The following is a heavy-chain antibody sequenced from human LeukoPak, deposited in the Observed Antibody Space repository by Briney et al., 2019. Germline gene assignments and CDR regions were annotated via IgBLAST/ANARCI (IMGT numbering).Heavy chain of an antibody. CDR2: ISYDGSNK. V-gene: IGHV3-30-3*01. J-gene: IGHJ4*02. D-gene: IGHD3-22*01. CDR3: ARWWTFSSQTKSSGSLDY. Sequence: GGSLRLSCAASRFTFSNYPMHWVRQAPGKGLEWVAVISYDGSNKYYADSVKGRFTISRDNSKNTLYLQMNSLRAEDTAVYYCARWWTFSSQTKSSGSLDYWGQGTLVTVSS. CDR1: RFTFSNYP.